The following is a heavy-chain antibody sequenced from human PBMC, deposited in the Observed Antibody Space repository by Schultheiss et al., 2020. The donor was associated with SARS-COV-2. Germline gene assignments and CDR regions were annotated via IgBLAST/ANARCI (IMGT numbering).Heavy chain of an antibody. Sequence: SETLSLTCTVSGGSISSYYWSWIRQPAGKGLEWIGSIYYSGSTYYNPSLKSRVTISVDTSKNQFSLKLSSVTAADTAVYYCARTPRDGYNGNYGMDVWGQGTTVTVSS. V-gene: IGHV4-59*05. J-gene: IGHJ6*02. D-gene: IGHD5-24*01. CDR2: IYYSGST. CDR1: GGSISSYY. CDR3: ARTPRDGYNGNYGMDV.